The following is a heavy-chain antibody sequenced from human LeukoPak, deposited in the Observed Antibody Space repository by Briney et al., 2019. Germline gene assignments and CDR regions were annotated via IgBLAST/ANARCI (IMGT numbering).Heavy chain of an antibody. CDR1: GGSISSYS. CDR2: IYYSGST. D-gene: IGHD3-9*01. J-gene: IGHJ5*02. V-gene: IGHV4-59*08. CDR3: ARNHYDPLTGSSFNWFDP. Sequence: SETLSLTCTVSGGSISSYSWSWIRQPPGKGLEWIGYIYYSGSTNYNPSLKSRVTISVDTSKNLFSLKLRSVTAADTAVYYCARNHYDPLTGSSFNWFDPWGQGTLVTVSS.